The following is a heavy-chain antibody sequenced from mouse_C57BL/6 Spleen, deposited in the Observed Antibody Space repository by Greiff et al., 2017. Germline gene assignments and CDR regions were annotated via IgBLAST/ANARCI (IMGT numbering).Heavy chain of an antibody. CDR1: GYTFTNYW. V-gene: IGHV1-63*01. J-gene: IGHJ2*01. Sequence: VQLQQSGAELVRPGTSVKMSCKASGYTFTNYWIGWAKQRPGHGLEWIGDLNPGGGYTNYNEKFKGKATLTVDKSSSTAYMQFSSLTSEDSAIYYCARSPYYGSSYLDYWGQGTTLTVSS. D-gene: IGHD1-1*01. CDR2: LNPGGGYT. CDR3: ARSPYYGSSYLDY.